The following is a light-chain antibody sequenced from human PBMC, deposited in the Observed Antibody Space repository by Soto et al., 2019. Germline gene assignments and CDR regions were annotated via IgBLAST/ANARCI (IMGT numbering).Light chain of an antibody. J-gene: IGLJ3*02. CDR3: ETWDSNTRV. Sequence: VLTQSSSASASLGSSVKLTCTLSSGHSTNIIAWHQQQPGKAPRYLMKLEGSGSYNKGSGVPDRFSGSSSGADRYLTISNLQSDDESDYYCETWDSNTRVFGGGTKVTVL. CDR2: LEGSGSY. V-gene: IGLV4-60*03. CDR1: SGHSTNI.